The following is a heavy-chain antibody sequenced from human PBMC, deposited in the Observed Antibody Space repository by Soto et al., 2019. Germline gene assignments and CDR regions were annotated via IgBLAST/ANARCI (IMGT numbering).Heavy chain of an antibody. CDR3: ARGLVPIWFGELDVYYYYYMDV. CDR2: INHSGST. D-gene: IGHD3-10*01. V-gene: IGHV4-34*01. J-gene: IGHJ6*03. CDR1: GGSFSGYY. Sequence: SETLSLTCAVYGGSFSGYYWSWIRQPPGKGLEWIGEINHSGSTNYNPSLKSRVTISVDTSKNQFSLKLSSVTAADTAVYYCARGLVPIWFGELDVYYYYYMDVWGKGTTVTVSS.